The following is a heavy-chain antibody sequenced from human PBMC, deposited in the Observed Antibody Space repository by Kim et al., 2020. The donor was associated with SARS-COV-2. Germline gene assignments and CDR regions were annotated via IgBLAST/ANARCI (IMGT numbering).Heavy chain of an antibody. CDR3: ARDIKFDGFAFFDL. D-gene: IGHD3-10*01. V-gene: IGHV3-66*01. CDR1: GITLTNNH. CDR2: IYCGGTI. J-gene: IGHJ2*01. Sequence: GGSLRLSCAASGITLTNNHMNWVRQAPGKGLEWVSVIYCGGTIDYADSVKDRFTISRDTSKNTVYLEMNSLRAEDTAVYYCARDIKFDGFAFFDLWGRGTLVSVSS.